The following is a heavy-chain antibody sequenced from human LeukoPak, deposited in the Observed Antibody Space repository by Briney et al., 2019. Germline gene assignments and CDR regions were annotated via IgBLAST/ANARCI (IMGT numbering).Heavy chain of an antibody. J-gene: IGHJ4*01. D-gene: IGHD4-23*01. CDR2: IYYSGST. CDR1: GGSISTYY. V-gene: IGHV4-59*01. Sequence: SETLSLTCTVSGGSISTYYWSWIRQPQGKGLEWIGYIYYSGSTNYNPSLKSRVTTSVDTSKNQFSLKLSSVTAADTAVYYCARDTGTVVDYWGQGTLVTVSS. CDR3: ARDTGTVVDY.